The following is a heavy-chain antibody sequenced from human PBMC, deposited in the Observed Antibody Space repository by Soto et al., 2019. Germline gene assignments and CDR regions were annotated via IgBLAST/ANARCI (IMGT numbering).Heavy chain of an antibody. CDR1: GDSMNSGDYY. CDR2: IYNGGNS. J-gene: IGHJ6*02. V-gene: IGHV4-30-4*01. Sequence: QVQLQESGPGLVMPSQTLSLTCTVSGDSMNSGDYYWNWIRQSPGKGLEWIGHIYNGGNSYQNPSLKGRGTISVDTSKNQFFLRLTSVTVADTAIYYCARDYWNSPNSMDVWGQGTTVTVSS. CDR3: ARDYWNSPNSMDV. D-gene: IGHD1-7*01.